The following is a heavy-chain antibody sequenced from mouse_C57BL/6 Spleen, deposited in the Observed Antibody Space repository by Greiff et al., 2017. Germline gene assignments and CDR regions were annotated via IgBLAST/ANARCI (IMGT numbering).Heavy chain of an antibody. J-gene: IGHJ4*01. V-gene: IGHV5-6*01. Sequence: EVQVVESGGDLVKPGASLKLSCAASGFTFSSYGMSWVRQTPDQRLEWVATISSGGSYTYYPDSVTGRFTIARDNAKNTLYLQISSLKSEDTAMYYCARHISNYGGYLGARDYWGQGTSDTVSS. CDR3: ARHISNYGGYLGARDY. CDR2: ISSGGSYT. CDR1: GFTFSSYG. D-gene: IGHD2-3*01.